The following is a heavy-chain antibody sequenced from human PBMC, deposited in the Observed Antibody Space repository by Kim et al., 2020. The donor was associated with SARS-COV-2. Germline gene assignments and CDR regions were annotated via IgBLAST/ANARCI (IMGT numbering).Heavy chain of an antibody. CDR2: ISSSSFYI. Sequence: GGSLRISCVVSGFPLNTYSINWVRQAPGKGLEWVSSISSSSFYIYYADSVNGRFTISRDNARNSLFLQMNSLRVEDTAVYYCARSPYGGNSYWYFDLWGR. CDR3: ARSPYGGNSYWYFDL. D-gene: IGHD2-21*01. CDR1: GFPLNTYS. V-gene: IGHV3-21*01. J-gene: IGHJ2*01.